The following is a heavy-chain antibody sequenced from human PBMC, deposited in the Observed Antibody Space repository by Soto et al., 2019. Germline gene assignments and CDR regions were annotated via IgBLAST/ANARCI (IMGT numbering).Heavy chain of an antibody. V-gene: IGHV3-11*05. CDR2: ISSSSSYT. Sequence: QVQLVESGGGLVKPGGSLRLPCAASGFTFSDYYMSWIRQAPGKGLEWVSYISSSSSYTNYADSVKGRFTISRDNAKNSLYLQMNSLRAEDTAVYYCARERPGIAAAGTRFDIWGQGTMVTVSS. CDR1: GFTFSDYY. D-gene: IGHD6-13*01. CDR3: ARERPGIAAAGTRFDI. J-gene: IGHJ3*02.